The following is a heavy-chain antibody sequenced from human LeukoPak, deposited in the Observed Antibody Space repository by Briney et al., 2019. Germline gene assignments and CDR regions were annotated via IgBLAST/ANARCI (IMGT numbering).Heavy chain of an antibody. D-gene: IGHD3-22*01. J-gene: IGHJ4*02. V-gene: IGHV3-23*01. CDR1: GFTFSSYA. Sequence: GGSLRLSCAASGFTFSSYAMSWVRQAPERGLEWVSGISGSGGSTYYADSVKGRFTISRDNSKNTLYLQMNSLRAEGTAVYYCAKPRSDYYYSAFDYWGQGTLVTVSP. CDR3: AKPRSDYYYSAFDY. CDR2: ISGSGGST.